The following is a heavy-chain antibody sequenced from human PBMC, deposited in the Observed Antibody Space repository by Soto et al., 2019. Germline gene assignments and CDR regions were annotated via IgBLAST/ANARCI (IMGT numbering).Heavy chain of an antibody. CDR1: GASISSGGHS. D-gene: IGHD1-26*01. CDR2: LYSSGST. V-gene: IGHV4-61*08. J-gene: IGHJ4*02. Sequence: SETLSLTCAVSGASISSGGHSWSWIRQPPGKGLEWIGYLYSSGSTNYNPSLKSRVTISVDTSKNQFSLKLSSVTAADTAVDYCATHSGSYPFDYWGQGTLVTVSS. CDR3: ATHSGSYPFDY.